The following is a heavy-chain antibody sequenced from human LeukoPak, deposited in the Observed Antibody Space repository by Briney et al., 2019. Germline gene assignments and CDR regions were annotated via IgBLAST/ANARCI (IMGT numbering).Heavy chain of an antibody. D-gene: IGHD3-3*01. CDR2: IYTSGST. J-gene: IGHJ4*02. CDR3: AAGGITIFGVVNY. Sequence: SETLSLTCTVSGGSISSGSYYWSWIRQPAGKGLEWIGRIYTSGSTNYNPSLKSRVTISVDTSKNQFSLKLSSVTAADTAVYYCAAGGITIFGVVNYWGQGTLVTVSS. V-gene: IGHV4-61*02. CDR1: GGSISSGSYY.